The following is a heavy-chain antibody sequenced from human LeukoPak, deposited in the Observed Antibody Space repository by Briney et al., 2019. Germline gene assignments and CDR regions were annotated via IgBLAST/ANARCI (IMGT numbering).Heavy chain of an antibody. D-gene: IGHD6-19*01. CDR2: INAGNGNT. CDR3: AREGQSSGWYLDYFDY. V-gene: IGHV1-3*01. J-gene: IGHJ4*02. CDR1: GYTFTSYA. Sequence: EASVKVSCKASGYTFTSYAMHWVRQAPGQRLEWMGWINAGNGNTKYSRKFQGRVTITRDTSASTAYMELSSLRSEDTAVYYCAREGQSSGWYLDYFDYWGQGTLVTVSS.